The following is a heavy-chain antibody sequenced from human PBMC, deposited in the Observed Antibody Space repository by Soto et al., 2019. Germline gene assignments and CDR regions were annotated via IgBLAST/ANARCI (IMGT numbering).Heavy chain of an antibody. CDR2: IKQDGSEK. Sequence: GGSLRLSCAASGFTFSSYWMSWVRQAPGKGLEWVANIKQDGSEKYYVDSVKGRFTISRDNAKNSLYLQMNSLRAEDTAVYYCASIAAAGTPDAFDIWGQGTMVTVSS. CDR1: GFTFSSYW. J-gene: IGHJ3*02. D-gene: IGHD6-13*01. CDR3: ASIAAAGTPDAFDI. V-gene: IGHV3-7*01.